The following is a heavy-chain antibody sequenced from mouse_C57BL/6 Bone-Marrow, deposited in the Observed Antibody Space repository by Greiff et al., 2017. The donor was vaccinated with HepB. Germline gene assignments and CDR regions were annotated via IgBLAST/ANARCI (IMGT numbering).Heavy chain of an antibody. J-gene: IGHJ1*03. CDR1: GYAFSSYW. CDR2: IYPGDGDT. Sequence: VQLQESGAELVKPGASVKISCKASGYAFSSYWMNWVKQRPGKGLEWIGQIYPGDGDTNYNGKFKGKATLTADKSSRTAYMQLSSLTSEDSAVYFCAREDYYGSNWYFDVWGTGTTVTVSS. CDR3: AREDYYGSNWYFDV. D-gene: IGHD1-1*01. V-gene: IGHV1-80*01.